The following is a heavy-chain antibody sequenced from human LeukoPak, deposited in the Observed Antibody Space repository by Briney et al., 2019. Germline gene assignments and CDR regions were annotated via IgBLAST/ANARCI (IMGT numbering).Heavy chain of an antibody. V-gene: IGHV3-7*01. Sequence: GGSLRLSCAVSGFTFSSYWMSWVRQAPGKGLEWVANIKQDGSEKYYVDSVKGRFTISRDNAKNSLYLQMNSLRAEDTAVYYCARAAGYSSSWYSWYYFDYWGQGTLVTVSS. CDR3: ARAAGYSSSWYSWYYFDY. J-gene: IGHJ4*02. CDR2: IKQDGSEK. D-gene: IGHD6-13*01. CDR1: GFTFSSYW.